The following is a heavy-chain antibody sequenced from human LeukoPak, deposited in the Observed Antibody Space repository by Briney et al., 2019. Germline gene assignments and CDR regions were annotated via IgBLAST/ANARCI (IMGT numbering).Heavy chain of an antibody. V-gene: IGHV6-1*01. Sequence: SQTLSLTCAISGDSVSNKNTAWNWIRQSPSRGLEWLGRTYYRSKWHNGYAVSVKSRITINPDTSKNQFSLKLSSVTAADTAVYYCAREGVMVRGVTHFDYWGQGTLVTVSS. D-gene: IGHD3-10*01. CDR2: TYYRSKWHN. J-gene: IGHJ4*02. CDR3: AREGVMVRGVTHFDY. CDR1: GDSVSNKNTA.